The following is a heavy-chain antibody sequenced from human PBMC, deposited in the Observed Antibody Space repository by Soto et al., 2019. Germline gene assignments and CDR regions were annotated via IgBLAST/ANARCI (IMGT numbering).Heavy chain of an antibody. V-gene: IGHV3-74*01. CDR2: INSDGSST. CDR1: GFTFSSYW. D-gene: IGHD2-15*01. CDR3: ARVARPSEYCSGGSCYQFDY. J-gene: IGHJ4*02. Sequence: EVQLVESGGGLVQPGGSLRLSCAASGFTFSSYWMHWVRQAPGKGLVWVSRINSDGSSTTYADSVKGRFTISRDNAKNTLYLQMNSLRVEDTAVYYCARVARPSEYCSGGSCYQFDYWGQGTLVTVSS.